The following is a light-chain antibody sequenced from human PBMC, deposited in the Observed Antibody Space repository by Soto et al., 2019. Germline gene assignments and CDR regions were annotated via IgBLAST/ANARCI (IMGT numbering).Light chain of an antibody. Sequence: QSVLTQSPSASASLGASVKLTCTLSSGHSTYAIAWHQQQPEKGPRYLMKFSSDGRHIKGDGIPDRFSGSSSGAERYLTISSLQSEDEGDYYCQTWGTGIVVFGGGTKLYVL. CDR2: FSSDGRH. J-gene: IGLJ2*01. V-gene: IGLV4-69*01. CDR3: QTWGTGIVV. CDR1: SGHSTYA.